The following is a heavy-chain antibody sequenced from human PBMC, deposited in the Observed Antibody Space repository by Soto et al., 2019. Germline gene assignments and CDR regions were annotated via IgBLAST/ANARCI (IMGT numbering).Heavy chain of an antibody. Sequence: ASVKVSCKASGYTFTGYYMHWVRQAPGQGLEWMGWINSNSGGTNYAQKIQGWVTMTRDTSISTAYMELSRLRSDDTAVYYCAIDASVYTAMPWVYYYYYGMYVWSQGTTVTVSS. CDR3: AIDASVYTAMPWVYYYYYGMYV. V-gene: IGHV1-2*04. D-gene: IGHD2-2*01. CDR2: INSNSGGT. J-gene: IGHJ6*02. CDR1: GYTFTGYY.